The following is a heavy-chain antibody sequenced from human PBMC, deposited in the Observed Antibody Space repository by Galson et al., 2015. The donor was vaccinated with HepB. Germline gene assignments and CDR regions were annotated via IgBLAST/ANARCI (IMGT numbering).Heavy chain of an antibody. CDR2: IYSGGSQ. V-gene: IGHV3-53*01. CDR3: ARGYSRSWYSGLGY. J-gene: IGHJ4*02. D-gene: IGHD6-13*01. CDR1: GFTVSSNY. Sequence: SLRLSCAASGFTVSSNYMTWVRKAPGKGREWVPVIYSGGSQDYADPVRGRFTLSRDNSKNTLYLQMNSLRAEDTAVYYCARGYSRSWYSGLGYWGQGTLVTVSS.